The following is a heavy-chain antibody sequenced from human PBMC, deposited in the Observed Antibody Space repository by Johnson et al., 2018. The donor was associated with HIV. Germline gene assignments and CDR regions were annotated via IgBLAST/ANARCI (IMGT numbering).Heavy chain of an antibody. Sequence: VQLVESGGGLVQPGGSLRLSCAASGFTFNKYAMSWVRQAPRKGLVWVSAISGSGVRTYYADSVKGRFTISRDNSKSTLYLQINSLRAKDAAVFYCARVGVGGYSADGAFDIWGQGTMVTVSS. D-gene: IGHD2-15*01. CDR3: ARVGVGGYSADGAFDI. V-gene: IGHV3-23*04. CDR1: GFTFNKYA. CDR2: ISGSGVRT. J-gene: IGHJ3*02.